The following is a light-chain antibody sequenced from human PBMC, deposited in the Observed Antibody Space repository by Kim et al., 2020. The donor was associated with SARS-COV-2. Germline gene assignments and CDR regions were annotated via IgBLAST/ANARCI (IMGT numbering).Light chain of an antibody. CDR2: ELS. CDR1: QILMYSDGKTY. Sequence: DIVMTQTPLSLPVIPGQPASISCKSSQILMYSDGKTYLYWYVQRPGQSPQLLMYELSSRFSGVPDRFSGSRSGIEFTLRISRMEADDVVVYNCRQGRERTSTLGQGTKLE. V-gene: IGKV2-29*02. CDR3: RQGRERTST. J-gene: IGKJ2*01.